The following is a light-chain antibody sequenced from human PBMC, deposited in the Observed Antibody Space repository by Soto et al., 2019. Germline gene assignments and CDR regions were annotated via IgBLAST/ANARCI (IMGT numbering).Light chain of an antibody. Sequence: DIQMTPSPSTLSAYVGARVTFTCRASQSISTWLAWYQQKPGKAPKLLIYDASSLQSDVPSRFSGSGSGTEFTLNISALQTDDFASYYCQQYMNYATFGQGTKVEIK. J-gene: IGKJ1*01. V-gene: IGKV1-5*01. CDR3: QQYMNYAT. CDR2: DAS. CDR1: QSISTW.